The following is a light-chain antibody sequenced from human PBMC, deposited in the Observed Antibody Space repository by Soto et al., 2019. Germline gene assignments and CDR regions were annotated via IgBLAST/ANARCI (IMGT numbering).Light chain of an antibody. Sequence: EIVLTQSPGTLSLSPGERATLSCRAGQSVTDNYLAWYQQKPGQAPRLLIFGASSRATGIPDRFSGSGSGTDSTLTISRLEPEDFAVYYCQQYGSPPPTTFGGGTKVEIK. CDR1: QSVTDNY. CDR3: QQYGSPPPTT. CDR2: GAS. J-gene: IGKJ4*01. V-gene: IGKV3-20*01.